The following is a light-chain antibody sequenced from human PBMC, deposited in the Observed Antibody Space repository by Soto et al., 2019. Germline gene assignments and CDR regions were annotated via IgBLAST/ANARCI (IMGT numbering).Light chain of an antibody. CDR2: GAS. Sequence: EIVLTQSPGTLSLSPGERVTLSCRASQSVGSSHLAWYQQKPGQAPRLLIYGASNRATGIPDRFSGSGSGTDFTLTISRLEPEDFAVYHCQQYDRSPWTFGQGTKVEIK. CDR3: QQYDRSPWT. J-gene: IGKJ1*01. CDR1: QSVGSSH. V-gene: IGKV3-20*01.